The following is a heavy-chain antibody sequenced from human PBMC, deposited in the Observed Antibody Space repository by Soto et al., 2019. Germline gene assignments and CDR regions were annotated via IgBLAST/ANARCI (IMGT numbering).Heavy chain of an antibody. Sequence: QVTLKESGPVLVKPTETLTLTCTVSGFSLSNARMGVSWIRQPPGKALEWLAHIFSNDEKSYSTSLKSRLTISKDTSKSQVVLTMTNMDPVDTATYYCARTLAFYSSSWTGGRRWFDPWGQGTLVTVSS. V-gene: IGHV2-26*01. CDR1: GFSLSNARMG. D-gene: IGHD6-13*01. J-gene: IGHJ5*02. CDR2: IFSNDEK. CDR3: ARTLAFYSSSWTGGRRWFDP.